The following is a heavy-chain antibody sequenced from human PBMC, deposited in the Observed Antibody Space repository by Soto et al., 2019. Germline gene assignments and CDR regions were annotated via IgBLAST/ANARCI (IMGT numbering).Heavy chain of an antibody. CDR1: GFTFSSYW. J-gene: IGHJ4*02. V-gene: IGHV3-74*01. D-gene: IGHD6-6*01. Sequence: EVQLVESGGVLVQPGGSLRLSCAASGFTFSSYWMHWVRQAPGKGLVWVARSNSDGSSTNYADSVKGRSTISRDNAKNTLYLQMKSLRVEDTAVYYGVRVGSSSWYWGQGTLVTVSS. CDR2: SNSDGSST. CDR3: VRVGSSSWY.